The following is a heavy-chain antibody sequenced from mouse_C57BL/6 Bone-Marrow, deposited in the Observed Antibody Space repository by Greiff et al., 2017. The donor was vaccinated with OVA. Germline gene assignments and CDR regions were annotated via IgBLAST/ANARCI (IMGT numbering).Heavy chain of an antibody. CDR1: GYSFTSYY. V-gene: IGHV1-66*01. D-gene: IGHD2-4*01. J-gene: IGHJ2*01. Sequence: QVQLQQSGPELVKPGASVKISCKASGYSFTSYYIHWVKQRPGQGLEWIGWIYPGSGNTKYNEKFKGKATMTADTSSRTAYMQLSSLTSEVSAVYSCARFDYRYYFDYWGQGTTLTVSS. CDR3: ARFDYRYYFDY. CDR2: IYPGSGNT.